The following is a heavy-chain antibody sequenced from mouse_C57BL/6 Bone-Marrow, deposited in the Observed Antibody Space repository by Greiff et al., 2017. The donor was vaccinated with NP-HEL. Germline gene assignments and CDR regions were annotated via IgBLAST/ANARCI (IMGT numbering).Heavy chain of an antibody. CDR2: ISSGSSTI. CDR3: ARRDYGRGDYFDY. D-gene: IGHD1-1*01. J-gene: IGHJ2*01. CDR1: GFTFSDYG. Sequence: EVQLVESGGGLVKPGGSLKLSCAASGFTFSDYGMHWVRQAPEKGLEWVAYISSGSSTIYYADTVKGRFTISRDNAKNTLFLQMTSLRSEDTAMYYCARRDYGRGDYFDYWGQGTTLTVSS. V-gene: IGHV5-17*01.